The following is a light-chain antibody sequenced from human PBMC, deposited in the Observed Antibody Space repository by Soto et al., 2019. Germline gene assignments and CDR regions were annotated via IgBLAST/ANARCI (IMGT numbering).Light chain of an antibody. CDR2: GAS. J-gene: IGKJ4*01. CDR3: QESYSAPEFT. V-gene: IGKV1-39*01. CDR1: ENIRTY. Sequence: DIEMTQSPSSLSASVGDRVTLTCRASENIRTYLNWYQHKPGKAPNLLIYGASTLQSGVPSRFSGSGSGTDFTLTIRRLQPEDFATYYCQESYSAPEFTFGGGSKVDIK.